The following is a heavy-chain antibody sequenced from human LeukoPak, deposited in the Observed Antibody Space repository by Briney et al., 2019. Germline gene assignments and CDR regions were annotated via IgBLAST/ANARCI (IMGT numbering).Heavy chain of an antibody. Sequence: SETLSLTCAVSGYSISSGDYWGWIRQPPGKGLEWIGSIYHSGRTFYNASLKSRVTMSVDTSKNQFSLKLTSVTAADTAVYYCARLPSSSALFDLWGQGALVTVSS. CDR3: ARLPSSSALFDL. CDR2: IYHSGRT. J-gene: IGHJ4*02. D-gene: IGHD6-6*01. V-gene: IGHV4-38-2*01. CDR1: GYSISSGDY.